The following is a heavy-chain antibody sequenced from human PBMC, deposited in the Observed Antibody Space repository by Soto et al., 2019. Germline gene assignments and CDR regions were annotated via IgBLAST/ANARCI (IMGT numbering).Heavy chain of an antibody. CDR1: AGSFRSYA. D-gene: IGHD3-3*01. V-gene: IGHV3-23*01. CDR2: ISGSDGKT. Sequence: XGSLRLSLTASAGSFRSYALTWVRPAPGKGLEWVSTISGSDGKTFYADSVKGRFSISRGTSQSTLYLQMNSLRADDTAMYYCARWSYLDYWGQGTQFTVSS. CDR3: ARWSYLDY. J-gene: IGHJ4*02.